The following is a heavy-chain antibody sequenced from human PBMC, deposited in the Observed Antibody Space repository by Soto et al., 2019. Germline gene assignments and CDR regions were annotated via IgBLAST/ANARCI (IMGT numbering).Heavy chain of an antibody. V-gene: IGHV1-69*06. J-gene: IGHJ4*02. Sequence: QVQLVQSGAEVKKPGSSVKVSCKASGGTFSSYAISWVRQAPGQGLEWMGGIIPIFGTANYAQKFQGRVTITADKSTSTAYMELSSLRSEDTAVYYCARDSPDSSGYYMAYWGQGTLVTVSS. CDR1: GGTFSSYA. CDR2: IIPIFGTA. D-gene: IGHD3-22*01. CDR3: ARDSPDSSGYYMAY.